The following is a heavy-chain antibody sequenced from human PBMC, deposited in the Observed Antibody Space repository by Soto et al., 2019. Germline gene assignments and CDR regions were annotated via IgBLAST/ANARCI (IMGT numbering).Heavy chain of an antibody. V-gene: IGHV2-5*01. J-gene: IGHJ6*01. D-gene: IGHD1-1*01. CDR1: GFSLNSGGGG. CDR2: IYWNDDK. CDR3: AHRPNCGTNGLGP. Sequence: QITLKESGPTQVKPTQTLTLTCTLSGFSLNSGGGGVVWIRQAPEKALEWLALIYWNDDKRYSPSLRSRLTITKDTSRNHIDLTMTNVDPGDTGTYYCAHRPNCGTNGLGPWGQVTTFTVSS.